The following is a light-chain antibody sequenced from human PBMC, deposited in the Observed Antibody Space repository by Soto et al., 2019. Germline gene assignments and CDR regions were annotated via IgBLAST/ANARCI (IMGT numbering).Light chain of an antibody. CDR3: NSYTSSSTDVTDVV. CDR1: SSDVGGYNY. J-gene: IGLJ2*01. CDR2: EVS. Sequence: QSVLTQPASVSGSPGQSITISCTGTSSDVGGYNYVSWYQQHPSKAPKLMIYEVSNRPSGVSNRFSGSKSGNTASLTISGLQPEDEADYYCNSYTSSSTDVTDVVFGGGTKLTVL. V-gene: IGLV2-14*01.